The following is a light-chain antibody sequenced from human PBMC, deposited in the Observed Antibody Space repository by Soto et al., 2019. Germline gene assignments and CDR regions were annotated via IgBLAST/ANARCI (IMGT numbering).Light chain of an antibody. Sequence: DIQMTQSPSTLSASVRDRVTITCRASQRISSWLAWYQQRPGKVPRLLIYKASTLESGVPSRFSGSGSGTEFTLTISSLQPDDCATYFCQLYNSPPWTFGQGTKVEIK. CDR3: QLYNSPPWT. CDR2: KAS. J-gene: IGKJ1*01. V-gene: IGKV1-5*03. CDR1: QRISSW.